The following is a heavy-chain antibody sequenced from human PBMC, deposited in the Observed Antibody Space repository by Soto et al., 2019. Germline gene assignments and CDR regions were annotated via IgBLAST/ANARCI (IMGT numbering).Heavy chain of an antibody. CDR1: GFTVSSNY. V-gene: IGHV3-53*04. J-gene: IGHJ4*02. D-gene: IGHD3-10*01. Sequence: EVQLVESGGGLVQPGGSLRLSCAASGFTVSSNYMSWVRQAPGKGLEWVSVIYSGGSTYYADSVKGRFTISRHNSKNTLYLQMNSLRAEDTAVYYCAGSLGEGVQGVINGYWGQGTLVTVSS. CDR3: AGSLGEGVQGVINGY. CDR2: IYSGGST.